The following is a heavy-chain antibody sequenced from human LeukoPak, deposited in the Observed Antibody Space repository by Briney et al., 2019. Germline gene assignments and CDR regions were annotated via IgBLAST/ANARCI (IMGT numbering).Heavy chain of an antibody. CDR2: IYTSGST. J-gene: IGHJ3*02. V-gene: IGHV4-61*02. CDR3: ARGMVAAI. Sequence: SETLSLTCTVSGGSISSGSYYWSWIRQPAGKGLEWIGRIYTSGSTNYNPSLKSRVTISVDTSKNQFSLKLSSVTAADTAVYYCARGMVAAIWGQGTMVTVSS. D-gene: IGHD2-15*01. CDR1: GGSISSGSYY.